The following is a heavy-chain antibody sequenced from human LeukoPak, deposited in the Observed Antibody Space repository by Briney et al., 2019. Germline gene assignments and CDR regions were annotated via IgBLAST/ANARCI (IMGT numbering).Heavy chain of an antibody. Sequence: GGSLRLSCAASGLTFGNYAMSWVRLAPGRGLEWVSSISGSGGSTHYADSVKGRFTTSRDNSKSTMFLQVNSLRAEDTAVYYCATGSTYFYGSGTSDDAFDIWGQGTMVTVSS. J-gene: IGHJ3*02. D-gene: IGHD3-10*01. CDR1: GLTFGNYA. CDR2: ISGSGGST. V-gene: IGHV3-23*01. CDR3: ATGSTYFYGSGTSDDAFDI.